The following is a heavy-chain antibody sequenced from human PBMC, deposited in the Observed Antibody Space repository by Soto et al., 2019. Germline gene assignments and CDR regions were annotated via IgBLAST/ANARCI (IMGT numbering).Heavy chain of an antibody. D-gene: IGHD3-10*01. Sequence: SSETQSLTCSVSGGSIGSYHWSWIRQTPGKGLEWIGYVHYSWGSNYNPSLKSRVAISLDTSKSQFSLKLTSVTATDTAVYYCARQGFGALYGLVDVWGQGTTVTVSS. CDR2: VHYSWGS. J-gene: IGHJ6*02. CDR3: ARQGFGALYGLVDV. V-gene: IGHV4-59*08. CDR1: GGSIGSYH.